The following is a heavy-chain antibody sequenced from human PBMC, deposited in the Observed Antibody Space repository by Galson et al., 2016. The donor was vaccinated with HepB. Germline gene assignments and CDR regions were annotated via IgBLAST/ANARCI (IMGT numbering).Heavy chain of an antibody. Sequence: SLRLSCAASGFTFSSYDMSWVRQAPGKGLEWVSAISGSGGTTYFADSVKGRFTLSRDNSKNTVYLQMNSLKTDDTAVYYCIRHWNSGWFWGQGTLVSVSS. CDR2: ISGSGGTT. CDR1: GFTFSSYD. D-gene: IGHD6-19*01. V-gene: IGHV3-23*01. CDR3: IRHWNSGWF. J-gene: IGHJ4*02.